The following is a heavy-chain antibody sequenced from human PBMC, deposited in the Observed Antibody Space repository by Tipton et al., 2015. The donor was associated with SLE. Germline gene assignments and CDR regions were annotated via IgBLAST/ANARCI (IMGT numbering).Heavy chain of an antibody. Sequence: LRLSCTVSGGSISSGPYYWSWIRQPAGKGLEWIGHMYTSGSVNYNPSLKSRLTMSVDKSRNQFSMRLTSVTAADTAIYYCARDVGNFYFDYWGQGTLVAVSS. CDR3: ARDVGNFYFDY. CDR1: GGSISSGPYY. CDR2: MYTSGSV. J-gene: IGHJ4*02. V-gene: IGHV4-61*09. D-gene: IGHD1-7*01.